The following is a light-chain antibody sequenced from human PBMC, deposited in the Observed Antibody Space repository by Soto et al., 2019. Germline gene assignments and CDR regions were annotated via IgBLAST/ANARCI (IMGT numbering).Light chain of an antibody. CDR3: QQYNNWPGT. J-gene: IGKJ1*01. CDR1: QSVSSK. Sequence: EIVLTQSPGTLSVSPGEKDTLSCRASQSVSSKLAWYQQKPGQAPRLLFYGASPGATGIPARFSGSGSETEFTLSISSLQSEDFAVYYCQQYNNWPGTFGQGTKVDIK. CDR2: GAS. V-gene: IGKV3-15*01.